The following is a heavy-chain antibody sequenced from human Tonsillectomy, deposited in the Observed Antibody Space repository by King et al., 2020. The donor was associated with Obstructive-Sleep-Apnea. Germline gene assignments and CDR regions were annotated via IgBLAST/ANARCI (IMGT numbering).Heavy chain of an antibody. CDR3: AKDDIVVVPDATEDFYYGLDV. J-gene: IGHJ6*02. CDR2: ISRSGGNT. V-gene: IGHV3-23*04. Sequence: VQLVESGGGLVQPGGSLRLSCAASGFSFSSSAMSWVRQAPGKGLEWVSAISRSGGNTYYADSVKGRFTISRDNSETTLYLQMNSLRAEDTAVYYCAKDDIVVVPDATEDFYYGLDVWGQGTKVTVSS. CDR1: GFSFSSSA. D-gene: IGHD2-2*01.